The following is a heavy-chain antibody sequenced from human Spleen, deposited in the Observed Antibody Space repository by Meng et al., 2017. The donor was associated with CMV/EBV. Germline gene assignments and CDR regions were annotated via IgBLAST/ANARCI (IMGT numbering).Heavy chain of an antibody. CDR2: IRYDGSNK. CDR3: AKEGEI. Sequence: LSLTCAASGFTFSSYGMHWVRQAPGKGLEWVALIRYDGSNKYYADSVKGRFTISRDNSKNMLYVQMNSLRAEDTAVYYCAKEGEIWGQGTLVTVSS. V-gene: IGHV3-30*02. D-gene: IGHD3-10*01. CDR1: GFTFSSYG. J-gene: IGHJ4*02.